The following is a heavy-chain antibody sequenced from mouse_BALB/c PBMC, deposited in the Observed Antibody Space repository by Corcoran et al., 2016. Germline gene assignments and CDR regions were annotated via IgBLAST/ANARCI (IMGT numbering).Heavy chain of an antibody. Sequence: QIERQQAGPELVKPGASVEISCKASGYTFTDYYINWVKQKPGQGLEWIGWIYPGSGKTKYNEQFKGKATLTVDTSSSTAYMQLSSLTSEDTAVYFCARELGTGLSLDVWGAGTTVTVSS. CDR3: ARELGTGLSLDV. J-gene: IGHJ1*01. V-gene: IGHV1-84*02. CDR2: IYPGSGKT. CDR1: GYTFTDYY. D-gene: IGHD4-1*01.